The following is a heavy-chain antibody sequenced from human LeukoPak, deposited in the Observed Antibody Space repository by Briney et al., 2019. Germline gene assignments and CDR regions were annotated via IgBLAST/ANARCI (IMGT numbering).Heavy chain of an antibody. J-gene: IGHJ4*02. Sequence: ASVKVSCKASGYTFTSYGISWVRQAPGQGLEWMGWISAYNGNTNYAQKLQGRVTMTTDTSTSTAYMELRSLRSDDTAVYYCARDLFRGDIWSRGFDYWGQGTLVTVSS. D-gene: IGHD3-10*01. CDR1: GYTFTSYG. CDR3: ARDLFRGDIWSRGFDY. V-gene: IGHV1-18*01. CDR2: ISAYNGNT.